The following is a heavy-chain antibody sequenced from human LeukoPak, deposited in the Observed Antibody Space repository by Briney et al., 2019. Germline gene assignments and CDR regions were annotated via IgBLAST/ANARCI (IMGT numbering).Heavy chain of an antibody. Sequence: GESLKISCKGSGYTFTSYWIAWVRQMPGKGLEWMGSIYPVDSDTKYSPSFQGQVTISADKSISTAFLQWTNLEASDTAMYYCARPTYSSGSLLFDSWGQGTLVTVSS. CDR1: GYTFTSYW. D-gene: IGHD6-25*01. CDR2: IYPVDSDT. J-gene: IGHJ4*02. V-gene: IGHV5-51*01. CDR3: ARPTYSSGSLLFDS.